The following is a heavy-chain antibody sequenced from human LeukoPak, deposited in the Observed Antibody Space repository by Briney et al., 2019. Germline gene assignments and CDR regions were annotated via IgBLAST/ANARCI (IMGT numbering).Heavy chain of an antibody. D-gene: IGHD2-21*02. CDR1: GFTSSSYA. CDR3: ARSGGGEVTSFFDY. V-gene: IGHV3-30-3*01. J-gene: IGHJ4*02. Sequence: GGSLRLSCAASGFTSSSYAMHWVRQAPGKGLEWVAVISYDGSNKYYADSVKGRFTISRDNSKNTLYLKMNSLRAEDTAVYYCARSGGGEVTSFFDYWGQGTLVTVSS. CDR2: ISYDGSNK.